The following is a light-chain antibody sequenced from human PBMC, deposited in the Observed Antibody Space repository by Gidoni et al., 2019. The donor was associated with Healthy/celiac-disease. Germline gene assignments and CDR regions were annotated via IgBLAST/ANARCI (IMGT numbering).Light chain of an antibody. CDR1: QGISKY. CDR2: AAS. CDR3: QQYNSYPPT. Sequence: IQMTQSPSSLSASVGDRVTITCRASQGISKYFAWFQQKPGKAPQSLIYAASSLQSGLPSKFSGSGSATDFTLTISSLQPEDFATYCCQQYNSYPPTFGGGTKVEIK. V-gene: IGKV1-16*02. J-gene: IGKJ4*01.